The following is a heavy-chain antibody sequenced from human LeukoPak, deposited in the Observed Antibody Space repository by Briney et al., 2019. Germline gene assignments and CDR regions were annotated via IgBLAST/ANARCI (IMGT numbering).Heavy chain of an antibody. CDR1: GFTFSSYA. D-gene: IGHD3-3*01. V-gene: IGHV3-30-3*01. Sequence: GGSLRLSCAASGFTFSSYAMHWVRQAPGKGLEWVALISYDGSNEYYADSVKGRFTISRDNSKNTLYLQMNSLRAEDTAVYYCASDMSYSGHYIDYWGQGTLVIVSS. J-gene: IGHJ4*02. CDR2: ISYDGSNE. CDR3: ASDMSYSGHYIDY.